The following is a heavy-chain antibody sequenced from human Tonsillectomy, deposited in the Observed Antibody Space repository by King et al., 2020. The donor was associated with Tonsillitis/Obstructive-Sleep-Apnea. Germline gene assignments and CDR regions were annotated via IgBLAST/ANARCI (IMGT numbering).Heavy chain of an antibody. CDR1: GGSISSSY. CDR2: IYYSGST. V-gene: IGHV4-59*08. J-gene: IGHJ4*02. Sequence: QLQESGPGLVKPSETLSLTCTVSGGSISSSYWSWIRQPPGKGLEWIGYIYYSGSTSYNPSLNSRVTMSVDTSKNQFSLKLSSVTAADPAVYYCARSWLQYSSSSYFFDCWGQGTLVTVSS. CDR3: ARSWLQYSSSSYFFDC. D-gene: IGHD6-6*01.